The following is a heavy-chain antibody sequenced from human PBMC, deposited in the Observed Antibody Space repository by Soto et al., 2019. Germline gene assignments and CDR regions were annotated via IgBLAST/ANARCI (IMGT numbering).Heavy chain of an antibody. J-gene: IGHJ4*02. CDR1: GFSFSDYA. D-gene: IGHD6-13*01. CDR3: AKRSPYSSAWYSPIFDY. V-gene: IGHV3-23*01. CDR2: ISESGGST. Sequence: GGSLRLSCAASGFSFSDYAMSWVRQAPGKGLEWVSVISESGGSTHYADSVRGRFTVSRDNSKNSLSLRMNSLRDEDTAVYFCAKRSPYSSAWYSPIFDYWGQGALVTVSS.